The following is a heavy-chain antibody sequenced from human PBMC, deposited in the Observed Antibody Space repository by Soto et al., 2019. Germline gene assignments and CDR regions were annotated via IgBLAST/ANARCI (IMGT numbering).Heavy chain of an antibody. D-gene: IGHD1-20*01. CDR2: IDNSGGIT. CDR1: GFTFSTYA. Sequence: GGSLRLSCAASGFTFSTYAMSWVRQAPGKGLEWVSTIDNSGGITYYADSVKGRFTISRDNSKNTLYLQMNSLRAEDTAVYYCAKDITSRVNWFDPWGQGTLVTVSS. V-gene: IGHV3-23*01. J-gene: IGHJ5*02. CDR3: AKDITSRVNWFDP.